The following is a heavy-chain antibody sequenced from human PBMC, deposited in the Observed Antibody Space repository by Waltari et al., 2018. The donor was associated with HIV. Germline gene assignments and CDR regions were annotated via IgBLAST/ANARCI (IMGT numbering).Heavy chain of an antibody. J-gene: IGHJ4*02. V-gene: IGHV3-48*03. Sequence: EVQLVESGGGLVQPGGSLRLSCAASGFRLSRSEMNWVRQAPGKGLEWISYISNSGSPIYYAGSVRGRFTISRDSDKNSLFLQMNSLRVEDTAVYYCARGGFDSWGQGTMVTVSS. D-gene: IGHD3-16*01. CDR3: ARGGFDS. CDR2: ISNSGSPI. CDR1: GFRLSRSE.